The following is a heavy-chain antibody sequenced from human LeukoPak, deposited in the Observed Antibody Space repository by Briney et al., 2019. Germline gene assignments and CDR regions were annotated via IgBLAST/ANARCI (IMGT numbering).Heavy chain of an antibody. CDR3: AREQGDILTGYSDP. D-gene: IGHD3-9*01. V-gene: IGHV4-4*07. J-gene: IGHJ5*02. CDR1: GHSISIYY. CDR2: VYTSGST. Sequence: SSETLSLTCTVSGHSISIYYWSWIRQPAGKGLELIGRVYTSGSTNYNPSLKSRVTMSVDTSKNQFSLKLSSVTAADTAVYYCAREQGDILTGYSDPWGQGTLVTVSS.